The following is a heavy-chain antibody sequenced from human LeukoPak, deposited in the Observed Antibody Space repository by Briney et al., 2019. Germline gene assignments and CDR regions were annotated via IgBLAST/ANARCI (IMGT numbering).Heavy chain of an antibody. V-gene: IGHV4-59*08. D-gene: IGHD3-10*01. CDR1: GGSISSYY. Sequence: SETLSLTCTVSGGSISSYYWSWIRQPPGKGLEWLGYIYYSGSTNYNPSLKSRVTISVDTPKNQFSLKLSSVTAADTAVYYCARHTGGYYGSGSYSPDAFDIWGQGTMVTVSS. CDR3: ARHTGGYYGSGSYSPDAFDI. CDR2: IYYSGST. J-gene: IGHJ3*02.